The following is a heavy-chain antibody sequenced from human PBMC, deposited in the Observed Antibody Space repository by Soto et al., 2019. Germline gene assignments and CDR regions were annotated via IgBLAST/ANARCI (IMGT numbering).Heavy chain of an antibody. D-gene: IGHD3-10*01. J-gene: IGHJ4*02. CDR1: GFTFSSSA. V-gene: IGHV3-30-3*01. Sequence: QVQLVESGGGVVQPGRSLRLSCAASGFTFSSSALHWVRQAPGKGLEWVAIISDDGSNKYYADSVKGRFTISRDNSKSTLFLQMNSLRPEDTAVYYCARDRGWRYYFDYWGQGTLVTVSS. CDR2: ISDDGSNK. CDR3: ARDRGWRYYFDY.